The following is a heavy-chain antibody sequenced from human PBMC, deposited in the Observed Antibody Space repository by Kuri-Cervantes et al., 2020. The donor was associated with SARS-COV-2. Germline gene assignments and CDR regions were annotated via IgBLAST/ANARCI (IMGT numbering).Heavy chain of an antibody. CDR1: GFTFSSYW. Sequence: GESLKISCAASGFTFSSYWMSWVRQAPRKGLEWVANIKQDGSEKYYVDSVKGRFTISRDNAKNSLYLQMNSLRAEDTAVYYCARAMTIFGVVTYYFDYWGQGTLVTVSS. D-gene: IGHD3-3*01. J-gene: IGHJ4*02. V-gene: IGHV3-7*01. CDR2: IKQDGSEK. CDR3: ARAMTIFGVVTYYFDY.